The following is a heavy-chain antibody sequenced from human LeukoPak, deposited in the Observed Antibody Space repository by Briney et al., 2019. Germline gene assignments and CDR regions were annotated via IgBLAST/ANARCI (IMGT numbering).Heavy chain of an antibody. CDR2: LKGDGTST. J-gene: IGHJ5*02. CDR1: GFTFSSYW. Sequence: PGGSLRLSCAASGFTFSSYWMYWVRQAPGKGLVWVSRLKGDGTSTTYADSVKGRFTISRDNAKNTLYLQMNSLRAEDTAVYYCARKENILTGYYDHWGQGTLVTVSS. V-gene: IGHV3-74*01. CDR3: ARKENILTGYYDH. D-gene: IGHD3-9*01.